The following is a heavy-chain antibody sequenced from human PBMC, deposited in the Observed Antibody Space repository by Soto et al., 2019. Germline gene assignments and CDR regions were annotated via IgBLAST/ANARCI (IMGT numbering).Heavy chain of an antibody. CDR3: AKDGDSVPQWLVPGEYYFDY. D-gene: IGHD6-19*01. V-gene: IGHV3-23*01. Sequence: GGSLRLSCAASGFTFSSYAMSWVRQAPGKGLEWVSAISGSGGNTYYADSVKGRFTISRDNSENTLYLQMNSLRAEDTAVYYCAKDGDSVPQWLVPGEYYFDYWGQGTLVTVSS. J-gene: IGHJ4*02. CDR1: GFTFSSYA. CDR2: ISGSGGNT.